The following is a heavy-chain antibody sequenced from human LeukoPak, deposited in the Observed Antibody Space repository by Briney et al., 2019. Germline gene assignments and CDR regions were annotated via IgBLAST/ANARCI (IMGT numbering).Heavy chain of an antibody. CDR2: IRDKSNGYTT. CDR3: ARRGPDRALDY. CDR1: GFSFSDYP. Sequence: GGSLRLSCGGSGFSFSDYPMDWVRQAPGKAPEWVARIRDKSNGYTTEYAASVRNRFIISRDDSKNSLYFQLNSLKSEDTAVYYCARRGPDRALDYWGQGTMVTVSS. V-gene: IGHV3-72*01. J-gene: IGHJ4*02. D-gene: IGHD1-26*01.